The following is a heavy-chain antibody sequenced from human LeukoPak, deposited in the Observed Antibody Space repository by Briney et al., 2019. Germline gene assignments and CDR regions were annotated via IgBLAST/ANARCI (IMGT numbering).Heavy chain of an antibody. CDR2: MNPNRGNT. CDR1: GYTFTSYD. J-gene: IGHJ4*02. CDR3: ARAGSSGYYS. D-gene: IGHD3-22*01. Sequence: ASVKVSCKTSGYTFTSYDIIWVRQATGPGLELMGWMNPNRGNTGYAQKFQSRVTMTRNTSMSTAYMELSSLRSEDTAVYYCARAGSSGYYSWGQGTLVTVSS. V-gene: IGHV1-8*01.